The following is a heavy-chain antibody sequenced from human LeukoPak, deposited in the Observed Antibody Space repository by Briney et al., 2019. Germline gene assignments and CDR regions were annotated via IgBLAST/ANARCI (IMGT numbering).Heavy chain of an antibody. D-gene: IGHD1-26*01. Sequence: SLRLPCAASGFTFDDYAMHWVRQAPGKGLEWVSGISWNSGSIGYADSVKGRFTISRDNAKNSLYLQMNSLRAEDMALYYCARVLFSGSYASGFDYWGQGTLVTVSS. J-gene: IGHJ4*02. V-gene: IGHV3-9*03. CDR2: ISWNSGSI. CDR1: GFTFDDYA. CDR3: ARVLFSGSYASGFDY.